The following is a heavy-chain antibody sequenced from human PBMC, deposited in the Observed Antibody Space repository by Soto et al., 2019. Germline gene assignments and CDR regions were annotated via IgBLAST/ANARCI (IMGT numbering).Heavy chain of an antibody. CDR1: GGTFSSYA. D-gene: IGHD6-13*01. Sequence: SVKVSCKASGGTFSSYAISWVRQAPGQGLEWMGGIIPIFDTANYAQKFQGRVTITADESTSTAYMELSSLRSEDTAVYYCARAGYSSSGAPYWGQGTLVTVSS. J-gene: IGHJ4*02. CDR2: IIPIFDTA. V-gene: IGHV1-69*13. CDR3: ARAGYSSSGAPY.